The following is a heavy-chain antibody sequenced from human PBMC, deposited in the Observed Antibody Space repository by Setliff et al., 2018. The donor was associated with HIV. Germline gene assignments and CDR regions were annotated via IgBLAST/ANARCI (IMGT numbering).Heavy chain of an antibody. CDR1: GFSLTTTGMR. CDR3: ARLSVDGFNAFYI. V-gene: IGHV2-70*04. Sequence: SGPTLVNPTQTLTLTCAFSGFSLTTTGMRMNWIRQPPGKALEWLARIDWDDDKFYSTSLKTRLTISKDTSKNLVVLTMTNVDPVDTATYYCARLSVDGFNAFYIWGQGTMVTVSS. J-gene: IGHJ3*02. CDR2: IDWDDDK. D-gene: IGHD6-19*01.